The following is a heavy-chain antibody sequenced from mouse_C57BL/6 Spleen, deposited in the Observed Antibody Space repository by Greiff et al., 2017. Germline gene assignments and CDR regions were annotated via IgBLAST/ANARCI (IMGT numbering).Heavy chain of an antibody. CDR1: GYTFTDYY. J-gene: IGHJ2*01. V-gene: IGHV1-76*01. D-gene: IGHD2-1*01. CDR3: ARSYGNYYFDY. Sequence: QVHVQQSGAELVRPGASVKLSCKASGYTFTDYYINWVKQRPGQGLEWIARIYPGSGTTYYNEKFKGKATLTAEKSSSTAYMQLSSLTSEDSAVYFCARSYGNYYFDYWGQGTTLTVSS. CDR2: IYPGSGTT.